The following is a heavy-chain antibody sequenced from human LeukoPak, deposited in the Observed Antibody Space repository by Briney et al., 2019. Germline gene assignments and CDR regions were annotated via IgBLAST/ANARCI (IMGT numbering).Heavy chain of an antibody. CDR2: ISGSSGII. D-gene: IGHD3-16*01. CDR3: ARGGGLDV. J-gene: IGHJ6*02. CDR1: GFTFNTYT. Sequence: GGSLRLSCAASGFTFNTYTMNWVRQAPGKGLEWVSYISGSSGIIDYADSVRGRFTISRDNAKNSLYLQMNSLRAEDTAVYYCARGGGLDVWGQGATVTVSS. V-gene: IGHV3-48*01.